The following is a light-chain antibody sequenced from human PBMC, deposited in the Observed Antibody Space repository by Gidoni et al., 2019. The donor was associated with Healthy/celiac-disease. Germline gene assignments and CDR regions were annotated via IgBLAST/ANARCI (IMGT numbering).Light chain of an antibody. CDR2: AAS. V-gene: IGKV1-39*01. CDR3: QQRYSTPLT. Sequence: DIQMTPSPSSLSASVGDRVTITCRASQSISSYLNWYQQKPGKAPKLLIYAASSLQSGVPSRLSGSGAGTDFTLTISSLQAEDFATYYCQQRYSTPLTFXGXTKVEIK. CDR1: QSISSY. J-gene: IGKJ4*01.